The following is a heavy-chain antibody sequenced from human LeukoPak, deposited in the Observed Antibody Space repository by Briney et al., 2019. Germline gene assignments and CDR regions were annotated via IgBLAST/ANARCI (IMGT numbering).Heavy chain of an antibody. CDR3: VRDSPKTAGTYNWFDT. Sequence: PGGSLRLSCAASGSTFSSYSMNWVRQAPGKGLEWVSSISSSSSYIYYADSVKGRFTISRDNAKNSLYLQMNSLRVEDTAFYYCVRDSPKTAGTYNWFDTWGRGTLVSVSS. J-gene: IGHJ5*02. CDR1: GSTFSSYS. D-gene: IGHD2-21*02. V-gene: IGHV3-21*04. CDR2: ISSSSSYI.